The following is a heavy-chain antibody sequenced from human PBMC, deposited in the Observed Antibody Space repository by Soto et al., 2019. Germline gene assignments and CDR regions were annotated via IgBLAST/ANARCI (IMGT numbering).Heavy chain of an antibody. CDR2: IHYSGRN. CDR3: AGGSCSRGRRDWIEP. CDR1: VFSIIIRDYY. D-gene: IGHD2-15*01. Sequence: TXSLTGSVSVFSIIIRDYYGSWIRQPPGKGLEWIGYIHYSGRNLYNPSLKSRVNMSIDTSKNQFSLKLSSVIATDTAVYFCAGGSCSRGRRDWIEPWGQGSLVTVSS. V-gene: IGHV4-30-4*01. J-gene: IGHJ5*02.